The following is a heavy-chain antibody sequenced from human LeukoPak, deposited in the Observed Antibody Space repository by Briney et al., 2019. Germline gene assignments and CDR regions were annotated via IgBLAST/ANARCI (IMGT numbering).Heavy chain of an antibody. CDR1: GFTFSNYW. CDR3: AGGMGYITDY. D-gene: IGHD1-1*01. J-gene: IGHJ4*02. Sequence: PGGSLRLSCAASGFTFSNYWMNWVVQAPGKGLEWVANIKQDGSAKNYVDSVKGRFTISRDNAKNSLYLQMNSLRDDDTAVYYCAGGMGYITDYWGQGILVTVSS. CDR2: IKQDGSAK. V-gene: IGHV3-7*01.